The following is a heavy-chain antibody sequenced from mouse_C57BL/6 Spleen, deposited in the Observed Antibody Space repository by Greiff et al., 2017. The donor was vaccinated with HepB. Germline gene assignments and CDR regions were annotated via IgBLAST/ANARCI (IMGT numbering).Heavy chain of an antibody. CDR3: ARRVDYSNFDY. CDR1: GYAFSSYW. Sequence: VQLKESGAELVKPGASVKISCKASGYAFSSYWMNWVKQRPGKGLEWIGQIYPGDGDTNYNGKFKGKATLTSDKSSSTAYMQLSSLTSEDSAVYFCARRVDYSNFDYWGQGTTLTVSS. CDR2: IYPGDGDT. D-gene: IGHD2-5*01. V-gene: IGHV1-80*01. J-gene: IGHJ2*01.